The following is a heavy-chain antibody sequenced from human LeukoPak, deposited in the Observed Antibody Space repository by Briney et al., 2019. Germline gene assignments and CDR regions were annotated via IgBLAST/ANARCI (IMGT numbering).Heavy chain of an antibody. D-gene: IGHD3-10*01. CDR2: IYWDDDK. Sequence: ESGPTLVNPTQTLTLTCTFSGFSLSTSGVGVGWIRQPPGKALEWLALIYWDDDKRYSPSLKSRLTITKDTSKNQVVLTMTNMDPVDTAAYYCALIITMVRGVLDWFDPWGQGTLVTVSS. CDR3: ALIITMVRGVLDWFDP. J-gene: IGHJ5*02. V-gene: IGHV2-5*02. CDR1: GFSLSTSGVG.